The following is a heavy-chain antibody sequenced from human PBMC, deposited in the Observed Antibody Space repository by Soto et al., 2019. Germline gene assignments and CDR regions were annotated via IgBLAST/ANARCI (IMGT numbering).Heavy chain of an antibody. CDR2: IRGSSANI. D-gene: IGHD3-10*01. Sequence: ESGGGLVQPGGSLRLSCAASGFTFSTYAMSWVRQAPGKGLEWVSIIRGSSANIYYADSVKGRFTISRDNSNNTLYLQMNSLRAEDTAVYFCAKTIRGPNDAFDIWGQGTMVTVSS. J-gene: IGHJ3*02. CDR1: GFTFSTYA. CDR3: AKTIRGPNDAFDI. V-gene: IGHV3-23*01.